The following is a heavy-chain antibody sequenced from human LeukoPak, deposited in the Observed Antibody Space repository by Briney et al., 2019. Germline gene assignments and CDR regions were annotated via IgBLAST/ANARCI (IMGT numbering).Heavy chain of an antibody. CDR2: ISTRGTTI. CDR3: ARKTDSSGSGDY. Sequence: PGGSLRLSCAASGFTFSDYYMSWIRQAPGKGLEWISYISTRGTTIYYADSVRGRFTISRDNAKNSLFLQMNSLRADDTAVYYCARKTDSSGSGDYWGQGTLVTVSS. D-gene: IGHD3-22*01. CDR1: GFTFSDYY. J-gene: IGHJ4*02. V-gene: IGHV3-11*01.